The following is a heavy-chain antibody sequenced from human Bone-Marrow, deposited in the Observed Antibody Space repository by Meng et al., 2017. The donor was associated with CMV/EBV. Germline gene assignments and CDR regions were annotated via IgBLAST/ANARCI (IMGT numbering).Heavy chain of an antibody. V-gene: IGHV1-8*03. D-gene: IGHD1-26*01. Sequence: ASVKVSWKASGYTFTNYDLNWVRQATGQGLEWMEWMNPNSGDTGYAQMFQGRVTITRNTSIITAYVELRSLRCEDTAVYYCARIRLQWELLGGAFDYWGQGTLVTVSS. J-gene: IGHJ4*02. CDR2: MNPNSGDT. CDR3: ARIRLQWELLGGAFDY. CDR1: GYTFTNYD.